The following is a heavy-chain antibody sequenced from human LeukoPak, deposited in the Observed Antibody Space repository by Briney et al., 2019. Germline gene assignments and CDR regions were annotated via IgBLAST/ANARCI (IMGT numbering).Heavy chain of an antibody. CDR1: GGSLSSGGYS. CDR2: IYHSGST. Sequence: SQTLSLTCAVSGGSLSSGGYSWRWIRQPPGKGLEWLGYIYHSGSTYYNPSLKSRVTISVDRSKNQFSLKLSSVTAADTAVYYCARGGYGSGSYYNPYFDYWGQGTLVTVSS. J-gene: IGHJ4*02. V-gene: IGHV4-30-2*01. D-gene: IGHD3-10*01. CDR3: ARGGYGSGSYYNPYFDY.